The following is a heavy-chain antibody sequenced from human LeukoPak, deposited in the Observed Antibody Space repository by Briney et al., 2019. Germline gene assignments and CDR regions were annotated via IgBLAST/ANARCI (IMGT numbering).Heavy chain of an antibody. CDR3: ASIDSGGYDYPFDY. Sequence: PGGSLRLSCAASGFTFSSYVMHWVRQAPGKGLEWVAVISYDGSNKYYADSVKGRFTISRDNSKNTLYLQMNSLRAEDTAVYYCASIDSGGYDYPFDYWGQGTLVTVSS. CDR2: ISYDGSNK. J-gene: IGHJ4*02. CDR1: GFTFSSYV. V-gene: IGHV3-30*04. D-gene: IGHD5-12*01.